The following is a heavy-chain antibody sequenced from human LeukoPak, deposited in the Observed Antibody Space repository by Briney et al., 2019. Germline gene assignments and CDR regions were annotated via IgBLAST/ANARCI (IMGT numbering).Heavy chain of an antibody. Sequence: GASVTVSCKASGGTFSSYAISWVRQAPGQGLEWMGGIIPIFGTANYAQKFQGRVTITADKSTSTAYMELSSLRSEDTAVYYCARSFEACSSTSCYYYYYYMDVWGKGTTVTVSS. J-gene: IGHJ6*03. CDR2: IIPIFGTA. CDR1: GGTFSSYA. D-gene: IGHD2-2*01. CDR3: ARSFEACSSTSCYYYYYYMDV. V-gene: IGHV1-69*06.